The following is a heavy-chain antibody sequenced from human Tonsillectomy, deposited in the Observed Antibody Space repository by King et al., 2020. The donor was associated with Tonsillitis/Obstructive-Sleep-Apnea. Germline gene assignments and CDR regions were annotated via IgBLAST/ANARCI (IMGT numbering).Heavy chain of an antibody. V-gene: IGHV4-34*01. D-gene: IGHD6-6*01. CDR2: INHSGNA. J-gene: IGHJ4*02. Sequence: VQLPQWGAGLLKPSETLSLTCAVHGGSFSRYYWSWLRQPPGKGLEWIGEINHSGNANYHPSLKSRVTISADTSKDQFSLKLSSVTAADTAVYYCARGIAARPPGAPFDYWGQGTLVTVSS. CDR1: GGSFSRYY. CDR3: ARGIAARPPGAPFDY.